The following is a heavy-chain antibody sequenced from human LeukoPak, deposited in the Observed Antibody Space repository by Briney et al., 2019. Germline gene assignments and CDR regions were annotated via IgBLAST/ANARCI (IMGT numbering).Heavy chain of an antibody. CDR1: GGSISSYY. V-gene: IGHV4-4*07. CDR2: IYTSGST. CDR3: ARSAVAGTIFNWFDP. Sequence: SETLSLTCTVSGGSISSYYWSWIRQPAVKELEWIGRIYTSGSTNYNPSLKSRVTMSVDTSKNQFSLKLSSVTAADTAVYYCARSAVAGTIFNWFDPWGQGTLVTVSS. J-gene: IGHJ5*02. D-gene: IGHD6-19*01.